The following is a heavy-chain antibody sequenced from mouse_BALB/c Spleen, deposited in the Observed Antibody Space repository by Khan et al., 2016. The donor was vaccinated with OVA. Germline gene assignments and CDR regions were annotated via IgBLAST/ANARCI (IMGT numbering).Heavy chain of an antibody. CDR2: IYPGSVNT. D-gene: IGHD2-13*01. J-gene: IGHJ4*01. CDR1: GYTFTTYY. CDR3: SRDDDFVGDAMDY. Sequence: QVQLKQSGPELVKPGASVRISCKASGYTFTTYYMHWVKQRPGQGLERIGWIYPGSVNTKYNDQFKGKATLTADQSSSTAYLQCGSLTSEDSAVYFCSRDDDFVGDAMDYWGPGTSVTVSS. V-gene: IGHV1S56*01.